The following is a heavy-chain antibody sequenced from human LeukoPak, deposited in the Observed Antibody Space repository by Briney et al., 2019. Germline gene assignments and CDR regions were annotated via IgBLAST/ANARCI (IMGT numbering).Heavy chain of an antibody. V-gene: IGHV1-46*01. CDR1: GYTFTSYY. Sequence: ASVKVSCKTSGYTFTSYYIHWVRQAPGQGFEWMGMINTSGGSTNYAQKFQGRVTMTRDTSTSTVYMELNSLRSEDTAVYYCARGDHVRIYAESSFDIWGQGTMVTVSS. J-gene: IGHJ3*02. CDR3: ARGDHVRIYAESSFDI. D-gene: IGHD5/OR15-5a*01. CDR2: INTSGGST.